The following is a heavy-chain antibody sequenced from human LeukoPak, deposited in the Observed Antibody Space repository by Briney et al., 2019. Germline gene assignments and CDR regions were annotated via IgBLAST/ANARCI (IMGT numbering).Heavy chain of an antibody. CDR2: IYYSGST. D-gene: IGHD3-10*01. CDR1: GGSISSYY. V-gene: IGHV4-59*01. Sequence: SETLSLTCTVSGGSISSYYGSWIRQPPGKGLEWIGYIYYSGSTNYNPSLKSRVTISVDTSKNQFSLKLSSVTAADTAVYYCARASMGSGSYFAYWGQGTLVTVSS. J-gene: IGHJ4*02. CDR3: ARASMGSGSYFAY.